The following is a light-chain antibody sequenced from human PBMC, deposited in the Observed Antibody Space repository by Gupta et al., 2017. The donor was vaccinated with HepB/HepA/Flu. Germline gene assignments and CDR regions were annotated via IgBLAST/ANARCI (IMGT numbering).Light chain of an antibody. CDR3: FSYACSSTVV. Sequence: QSALTQPASVSVSPGQSITISCTGTSSDVGSYNLVSWYQQHPGKAPNLMIYEVSKRPSGVSNRFSDSKSGNTASLTISVPPDEDEADYYCFSYACSSTVVFGGGTKLTVL. J-gene: IGLJ2*01. CDR1: SSDVGSYNL. V-gene: IGLV2-23*02. CDR2: EVS.